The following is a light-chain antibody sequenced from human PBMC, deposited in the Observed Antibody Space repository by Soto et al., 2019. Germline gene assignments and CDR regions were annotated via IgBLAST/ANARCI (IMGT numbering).Light chain of an antibody. V-gene: IGKV1-8*01. CDR3: QQYYSYPFVT. J-gene: IGKJ2*01. CDR2: AAS. Sequence: AIRMTQSPSSLSASTGDRVTITCRASQGISSYLAWYQQKPGKAPKLLIYAASTLQIGVPSRFSGSGSGTDFTLTISCLQSEDFANYYCQQYYSYPFVTFGQGSKVDIK. CDR1: QGISSY.